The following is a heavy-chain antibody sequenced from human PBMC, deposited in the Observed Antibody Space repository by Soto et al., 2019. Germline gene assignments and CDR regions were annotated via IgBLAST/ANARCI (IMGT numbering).Heavy chain of an antibody. Sequence: GESLKISCKASGYSFTSCWIGWVRQMPGKGLEWMGIIYPGDSDTRYSPSFQGQVTISADKSISTAYLQWSSLKASDTAVYYCARLRSSGWSVFDYWGQGTLVTVSS. CDR2: IYPGDSDT. D-gene: IGHD6-19*01. CDR3: ARLRSSGWSVFDY. V-gene: IGHV5-51*01. CDR1: GYSFTSCW. J-gene: IGHJ4*02.